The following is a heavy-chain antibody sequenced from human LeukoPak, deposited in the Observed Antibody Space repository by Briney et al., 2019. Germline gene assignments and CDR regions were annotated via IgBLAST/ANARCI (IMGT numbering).Heavy chain of an antibody. D-gene: IGHD2-2*01. CDR3: ARGEQLYCSSTSCPFDY. V-gene: IGHV1-2*04. Sequence: EASVKVSCKASGYTFTGYYMHWVRQAPGQGLEWMGWINPNSGGTNYAQKFQGWVTMTRDTSISTAYMELSSLRSEDTAVYYCARGEQLYCSSTSCPFDYWGQGTLVTVSS. J-gene: IGHJ4*02. CDR1: GYTFTGYY. CDR2: INPNSGGT.